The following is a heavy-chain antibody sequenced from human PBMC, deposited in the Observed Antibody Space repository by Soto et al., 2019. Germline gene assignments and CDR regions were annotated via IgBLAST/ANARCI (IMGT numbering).Heavy chain of an antibody. V-gene: IGHV4-30-4*01. CDR1: GGSIRSGDYY. J-gene: IGHJ4*02. CDR3: AVSVDEDYFGY. D-gene: IGHD1-26*01. CDR2: IYYSGST. Sequence: PSESLSLTCSFSGGSIRSGDYYWSWIRQTPGKGLEWIGYIYYSGSTYYSPSLKSRVTISVDTSQNQFSLKLSSVTAADTAVDYGAVSVDEDYFGYWGKGTLVSIAS.